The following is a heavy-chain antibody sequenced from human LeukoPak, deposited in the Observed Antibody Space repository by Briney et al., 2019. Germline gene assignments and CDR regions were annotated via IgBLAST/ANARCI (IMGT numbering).Heavy chain of an antibody. CDR3: ASFSPYYYYGMDV. CDR1: GGTFSSYA. CDR2: IIPILGIA. D-gene: IGHD2/OR15-2a*01. Sequence: GASVKVSCKASGGTFSSYAISWVRQAPGQGLEWMGRIIPILGIANYAQKFQGRVTITADKSTSTAYMELSSLRSEDTAVYYCASFSPYYYYGMDVWGQGTTVTVSS. V-gene: IGHV1-69*04. J-gene: IGHJ6*02.